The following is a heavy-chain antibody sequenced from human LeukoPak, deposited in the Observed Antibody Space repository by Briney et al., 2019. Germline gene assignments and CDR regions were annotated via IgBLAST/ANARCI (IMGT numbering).Heavy chain of an antibody. CDR1: GFTFSSYW. D-gene: IGHD3-9*01. V-gene: IGHV3-7*01. CDR3: ARDQADYDILTGYYRENYMDV. CDR2: IKQDGSEK. J-gene: IGHJ6*03. Sequence: GGSLRLSCAASGFTFSSYWMSWVRQAPGKGLEWVANIKQDGSEKYYVDSVKGRFTISRDNAKNSLYLQMNSLRAEDTAVYYCARDQADYDILTGYYRENYMDVWGKGTTVTVSS.